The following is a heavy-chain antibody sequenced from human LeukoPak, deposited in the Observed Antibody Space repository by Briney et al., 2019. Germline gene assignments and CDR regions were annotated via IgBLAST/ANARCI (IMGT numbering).Heavy chain of an antibody. Sequence: SETLSLTCTVSGASISPYYWSWIRQPPGKGLEWIGYIHNTESTDPSTDYNPSLRSRVTISVDSAKNQFSLSLTSVTSADTAMYYCARSEEHFYDSGSVWPAWFDTWGQGILVTVSS. J-gene: IGHJ5*02. CDR1: GASISPYY. CDR3: ARSEEHFYDSGSVWPAWFDT. D-gene: IGHD3-10*01. CDR2: IHNTESTDPST. V-gene: IGHV4-59*01.